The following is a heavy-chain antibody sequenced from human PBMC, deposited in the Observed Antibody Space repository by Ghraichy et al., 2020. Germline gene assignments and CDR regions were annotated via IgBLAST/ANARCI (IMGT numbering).Heavy chain of an antibody. V-gene: IGHV3-49*04. CDR3: SRDSSSWYFDY. J-gene: IGHJ4*02. D-gene: IGHD6-13*01. Sequence: GSLRLSCTASGFTFGDYAVSWVRQAPGKGLKWVGFIRSKAYGGTTEYAASVKGRFTISRDDSKSIAYLQMNSLKTEDTAVYYCSRDSSSWYFDYWGQGTLVTVSS. CDR2: IRSKAYGGTT. CDR1: GFTFGDYA.